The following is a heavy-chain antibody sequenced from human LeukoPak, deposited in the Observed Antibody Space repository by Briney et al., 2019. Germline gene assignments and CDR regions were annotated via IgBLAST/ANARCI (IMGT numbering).Heavy chain of an antibody. CDR3: ARVGPRYSHYADAFDI. V-gene: IGHV4-34*01. CDR1: GGSFSDYY. J-gene: IGHJ3*02. Sequence: SETLSLTCAVYGGSFSDYYWSWIRQPPGKGLEWIGEINHSGTPNYTPSLTRRVTISVHTSKHHFSLTLSSVTAADTAVYYSARVGPRYSHYADAFDIWGQGTMVTVSS. CDR2: INHSGTP. D-gene: IGHD2-15*01.